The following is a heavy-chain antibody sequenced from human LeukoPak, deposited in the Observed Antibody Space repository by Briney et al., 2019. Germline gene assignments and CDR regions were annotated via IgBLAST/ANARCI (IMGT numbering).Heavy chain of an antibody. CDR1: GFTFSSYA. Sequence: GGSLRLSCAASGFTFSSYAMSWVRQAPGKGLEWVSAISGSGGSTYYADSVKGRFTISRDNSKNTLYLQMNSLRAEDTAVYYCAKTKRGYGYGLYICWGQGTLVTVSS. CDR2: ISGSGGST. V-gene: IGHV3-23*01. D-gene: IGHD5-18*01. J-gene: IGHJ4*02. CDR3: AKTKRGYGYGLYIC.